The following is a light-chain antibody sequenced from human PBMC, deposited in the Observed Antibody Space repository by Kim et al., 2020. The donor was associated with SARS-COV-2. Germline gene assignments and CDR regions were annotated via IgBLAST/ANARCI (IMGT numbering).Light chain of an antibody. V-gene: IGKV1-5*03. Sequence: LSASVGDRVTITCRASQSIGSSLVWYQQKPGKAPKLLIYKASNLENGVPSRFSGSGSGTEFTLTISSLQPTDCATYYCQHYNSMWTFGQGTKLEI. CDR3: QHYNSMWT. CDR1: QSIGSS. CDR2: KAS. J-gene: IGKJ1*01.